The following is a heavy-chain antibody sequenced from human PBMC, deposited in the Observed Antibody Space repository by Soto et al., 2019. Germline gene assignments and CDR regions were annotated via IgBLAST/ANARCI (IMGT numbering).Heavy chain of an antibody. CDR2: IYNSGSA. CDR1: GYSISSGYY. D-gene: IGHD3-3*01. CDR3: ARDNKADDYDFWSGYERDNWFDP. J-gene: IGHJ5*02. Sequence: SETLSLTCAVSGYSISSGYYWGWIRQPPGKGLEWIGSIYNSGSAYYTPSLKSRVTISVDTSKNQFSLKLSSVTAADTAVYYCARDNKADDYDFWSGYERDNWFDPWGQGTLVTVSS. V-gene: IGHV4-38-2*02.